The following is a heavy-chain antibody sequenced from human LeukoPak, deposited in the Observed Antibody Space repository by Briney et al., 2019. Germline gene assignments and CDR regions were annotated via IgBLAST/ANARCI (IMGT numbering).Heavy chain of an antibody. CDR3: ARALGSSGWYFGH. CDR2: IKQDGSEK. Sequence: QPGGSLRLSCAASGFTFSSYWMSWVRQAPGKGLEWVANIKQDGSEKYYVDSVKGRFTISRDNAQNSLYLQMNSLRDEDTAVYYCARALGSSGWYFGHWGQGTLVTVSS. D-gene: IGHD6-19*01. V-gene: IGHV3-7*01. J-gene: IGHJ4*02. CDR1: GFTFSSYW.